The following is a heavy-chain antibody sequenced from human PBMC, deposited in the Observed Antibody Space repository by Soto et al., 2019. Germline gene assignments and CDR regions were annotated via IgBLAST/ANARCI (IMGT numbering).Heavy chain of an antibody. CDR1: GYTFTNYG. CDR3: ARERQYEPLLY. Sequence: QVQLVQSGVEVKKPGASVKVSCQASGYTFTNYGITWLRQAPGQGLEWMGWVSAYNRNTNYAQRFQDRVTMTTDTSTRTAYMELRNLKSHDTAIYFCARERQYEPLLYWGQGPLVTVSS. V-gene: IGHV1-18*01. J-gene: IGHJ1*01. D-gene: IGHD2-2*01. CDR2: VSAYNRNT.